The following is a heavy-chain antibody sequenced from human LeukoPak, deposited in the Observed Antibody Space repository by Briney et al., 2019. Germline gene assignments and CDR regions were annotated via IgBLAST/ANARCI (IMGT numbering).Heavy chain of an antibody. D-gene: IGHD2-15*01. CDR2: ISYDGSNK. V-gene: IGHV3-30*18. CDR3: AKDSGEDGGYLYFDY. J-gene: IGHJ4*02. Sequence: GGSLRLSCAASGFTFSSYGMHWVRQAPGKGLEWVAVISYDGSNKYYADSVKGRFTISRDNSKNTLYLQMNSLRAEDTAVYYCAKDSGEDGGYLYFDYWGQGTLVTVSS. CDR1: GFTFSSYG.